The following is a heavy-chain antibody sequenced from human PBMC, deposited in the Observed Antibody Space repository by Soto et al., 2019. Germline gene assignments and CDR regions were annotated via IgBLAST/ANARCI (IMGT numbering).Heavy chain of an antibody. V-gene: IGHV4-34*01. CDR3: ARASRPDIVVVVAAKNFDY. CDR2: INHSGST. D-gene: IGHD2-15*01. J-gene: IGHJ4*02. Sequence: PSETLSLTCAVYGGSFSGYYWSWIRQPPGKGLEWIGEINHSGSTNYNPSLKSRVTISVDTSKNQFSLKLSSVTAADTAVYYCARASRPDIVVVVAAKNFDYWGQGTLVTVS. CDR1: GGSFSGYY.